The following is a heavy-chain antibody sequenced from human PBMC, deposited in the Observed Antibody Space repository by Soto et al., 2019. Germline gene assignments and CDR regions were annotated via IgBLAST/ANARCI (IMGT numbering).Heavy chain of an antibody. CDR2: ISATGGGT. CDR1: GFKFSDYA. J-gene: IGHJ4*02. CDR3: AKDRRAGGNSAFYFDF. Sequence: SLRLSCAASGFKFSDYAMSWVRQAPGKGLEWVSLISATGGGTYYADSVKGRFTISRDNSHNTLYLQVHSLTAEDTAVHYCAKDRRAGGNSAFYFDFWGQGAQVTVYS. V-gene: IGHV3-23*01. D-gene: IGHD3-16*01.